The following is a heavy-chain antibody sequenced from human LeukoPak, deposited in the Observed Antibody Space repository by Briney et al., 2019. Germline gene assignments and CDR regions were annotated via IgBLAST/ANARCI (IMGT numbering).Heavy chain of an antibody. CDR3: IRDFRSADL. CDR2: IYVDGRTT. CDR1: GFTFINYW. V-gene: IGHV3-74*01. J-gene: IGHJ5*02. Sequence: GGSVRLSCVASGFTFINYWMHWVRQPPGKGLVWVSRIYVDGRTTNYADSVKGRFTISRDNAKNTVYLEMNSLSVEDTATYYCIRDFRSADLWGQGTLVTVTS.